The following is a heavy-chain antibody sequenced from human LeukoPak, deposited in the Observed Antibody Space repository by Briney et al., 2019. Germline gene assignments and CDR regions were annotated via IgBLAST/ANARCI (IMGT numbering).Heavy chain of an antibody. J-gene: IGHJ4*02. CDR3: ARNWNNYFDY. Sequence: GGSLRLSCAASGFTFTTYGMHWVRQAPGKGLEWVSFIRYDGSNKYYIDSVKGRFTTSRDNSKNTLYLQMNSLRVEDTAVYDCARNWNNYFDYWGQGTLVTVSA. CDR1: GFTFTTYG. CDR2: IRYDGSNK. D-gene: IGHD1/OR15-1a*01. V-gene: IGHV3-30*02.